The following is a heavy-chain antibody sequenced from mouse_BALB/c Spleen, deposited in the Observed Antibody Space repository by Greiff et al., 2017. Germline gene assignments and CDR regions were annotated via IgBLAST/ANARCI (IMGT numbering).Heavy chain of an antibody. V-gene: IGHV1-7*01. CDR1: GYTFTSYW. CDR3: ARSRYALYYYAMDY. Sequence: VQLQQSGAELAKPGASVKMSCKASGYTFTSYWMHWVKQRPGQGLEWIGYINPSTGYTEYNQKFKDKATLTADKSSSTAYMQLSSLTSEDSAVYYCARSRYALYYYAMDYWGQGTSVTVSS. J-gene: IGHJ4*01. D-gene: IGHD1-1*01. CDR2: INPSTGYT.